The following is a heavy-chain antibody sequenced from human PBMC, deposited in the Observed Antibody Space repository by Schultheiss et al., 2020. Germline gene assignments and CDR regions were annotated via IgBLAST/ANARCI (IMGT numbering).Heavy chain of an antibody. V-gene: IGHV1-46*01. Sequence: GESLKISCKASGYTFTRHYIHWVRQAPGQGLEWMGIIDPSGGTTNYAQRFLGRVTVTRDTSTNTVYMELSSLRSGDTAVYYCARVTKLIGAPNTFDYHYLDVWGKGTTVTVSS. CDR1: GYTFTRHY. CDR3: ARVTKLIGAPNTFDYHYLDV. J-gene: IGHJ6*03. D-gene: IGHD3-3*01. CDR2: IDPSGGTT.